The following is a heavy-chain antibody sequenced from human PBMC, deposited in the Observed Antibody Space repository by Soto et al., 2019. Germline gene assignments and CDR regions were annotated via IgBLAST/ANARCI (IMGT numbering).Heavy chain of an antibody. D-gene: IGHD2-21*01. CDR1: GYTFTDHY. V-gene: IGHV1-2*02. CDR3: ARPKYGETYFDS. J-gene: IGHJ4*02. CDR2: INPYSGGT. Sequence: QAQMVQSGAEVKRPGASVKVSCKASGYTFTDHYIHWLRQAPGQSLEWMGWINPYSGGTHFARKFQDRVTMARDTSVSTAYMELSSLKSDDTAVYYCARPKYGETYFDSWGQGTVVTVSS.